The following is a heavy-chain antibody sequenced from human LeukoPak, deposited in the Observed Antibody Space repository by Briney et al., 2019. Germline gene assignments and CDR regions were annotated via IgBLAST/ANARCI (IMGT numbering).Heavy chain of an antibody. V-gene: IGHV4-61*02. Sequence: SETLSLTCTVSGGSVRRGNYYWTWIRQPAGSGLEWIGRIYTSGTTDYNPSLRTRVTISVDASRNQFSLNLSTVTAADTAVYYCARVGDRTTFDYWGQGTLVTVSS. J-gene: IGHJ4*02. D-gene: IGHD1/OR15-1a*01. CDR3: ARVGDRTTFDY. CDR1: GGSVRRGNYY. CDR2: IYTSGTT.